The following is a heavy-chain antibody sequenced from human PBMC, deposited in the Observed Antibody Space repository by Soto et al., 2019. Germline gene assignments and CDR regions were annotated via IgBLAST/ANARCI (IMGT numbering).Heavy chain of an antibody. CDR1: GGTFSNYA. Sequence: QVQLVQSGAEVKKPGSSVKVSCKASGGTFSNYAISWVRQAPGQGLEWMGGIIPIFGTANYAQKFQDRVTITADESTTTAYMELRGLRSEDTAVYYCARGVDYDRSGYYSFYWGQGTLVTVSS. J-gene: IGHJ4*02. D-gene: IGHD3-22*01. CDR3: ARGVDYDRSGYYSFY. CDR2: IIPIFGTA. V-gene: IGHV1-69*01.